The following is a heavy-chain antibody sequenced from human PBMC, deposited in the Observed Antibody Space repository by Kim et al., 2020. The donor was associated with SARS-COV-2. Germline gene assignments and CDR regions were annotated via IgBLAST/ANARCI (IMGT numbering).Heavy chain of an antibody. Sequence: SETLSLTCTVSGGSISSGSYYWSWIRQPAGKGLEWIGRIYTSGTTNYNPSLKSRVTISVDTSKNQFSLKLSSVTAADTAVYYCARGPLGTTVPDAFDIWGQGTMVTVSS. CDR3: ARGPLGTTVPDAFDI. D-gene: IGHD1-7*01. J-gene: IGHJ3*02. CDR1: GGSISSGSYY. V-gene: IGHV4-61*02. CDR2: IYTSGTT.